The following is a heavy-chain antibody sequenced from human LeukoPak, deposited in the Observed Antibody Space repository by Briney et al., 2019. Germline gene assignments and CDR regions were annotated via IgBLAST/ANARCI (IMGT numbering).Heavy chain of an antibody. J-gene: IGHJ4*02. CDR1: GFTFSSHG. Sequence: PGGSLRLSCAASGFTFSSHGMHWVRQAPGKGLEWVAAIWHDEGKKYYIESVKGRFAISRDNSKNMLYLQMNSLRGEDTAVYYCARDVGDSSGYYPGYWGRERWSPSPQ. D-gene: IGHD3-22*01. V-gene: IGHV3-33*01. CDR2: IWHDEGKK. CDR3: ARDVGDSSGYYPGY.